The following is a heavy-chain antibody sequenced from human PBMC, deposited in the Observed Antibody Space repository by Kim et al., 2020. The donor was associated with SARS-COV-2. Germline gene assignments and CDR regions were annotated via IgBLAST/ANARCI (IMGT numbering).Heavy chain of an antibody. D-gene: IGHD3-10*01. V-gene: IGHV3-23*01. J-gene: IGHJ4*02. CDR1: GFTFSSYA. CDR3: AKGKLRGVIITPVGY. CDR2: ISGSGGST. Sequence: GGSLRLSCAASGFTFSSYAMSWVLQAPGKGLEWVSAISGSGGSTYYADSVKGRFTISRDNSKNTLYLQMNSLRAEDTAVYYCAKGKLRGVIITPVGYWGQGTLVTVSS.